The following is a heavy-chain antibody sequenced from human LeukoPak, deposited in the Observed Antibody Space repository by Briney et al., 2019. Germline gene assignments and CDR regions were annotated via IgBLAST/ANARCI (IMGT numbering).Heavy chain of an antibody. CDR2: IYYSGSA. J-gene: IGHJ4*02. V-gene: IGHV4-39*07. CDR3: ARGVGFQLAYCGGDCPFDY. D-gene: IGHD2-21*02. Sequence: SETLSLTCTVSGGSISSSSYYWGWIRQPPGKGLEWIGSIYYSGSAYYNPSLKSRVTISVDTSKNQFSLKLSSVTAADTAVYYCARGVGFQLAYCGGDCPFDYWGQGTLVTVSS. CDR1: GGSISSSSYY.